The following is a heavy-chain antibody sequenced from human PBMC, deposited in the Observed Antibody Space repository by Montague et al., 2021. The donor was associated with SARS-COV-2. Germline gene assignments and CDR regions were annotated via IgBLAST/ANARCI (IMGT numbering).Heavy chain of an antibody. V-gene: IGHV4-39*02. CDR1: SGSIISSGYY. D-gene: IGHD3-10*01. J-gene: IGHJ4*02. Sequence: SETLSLTCSVFSGSIISSGYYWGWIRQPPGKELEWIGNIYYSGITYYNPSLQSRGTISVDTSKNHLSLRLSSVTAADTAVYFCARGMIRGVTTPFDYWGQGSQVTVSS. CDR3: ARGMIRGVTTPFDY. CDR2: IYYSGIT.